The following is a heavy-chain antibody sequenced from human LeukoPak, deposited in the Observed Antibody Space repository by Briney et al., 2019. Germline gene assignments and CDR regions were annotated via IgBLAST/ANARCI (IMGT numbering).Heavy chain of an antibody. Sequence: ASVKVSCKASGYTFTGYYMHWVRQAPRQGLEWMGWTNPNSGGTNYAQKFQGRVTMTRDTSISTAYMELSRLRSDDTAVYYCVREWELSFRYFDYWGQGTLVTVSS. CDR3: VREWELSFRYFDY. CDR1: GYTFTGYY. D-gene: IGHD1-26*01. J-gene: IGHJ4*02. V-gene: IGHV1-2*02. CDR2: TNPNSGGT.